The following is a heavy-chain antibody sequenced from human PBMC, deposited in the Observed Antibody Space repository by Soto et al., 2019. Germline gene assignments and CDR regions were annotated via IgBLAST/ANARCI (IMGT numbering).Heavy chain of an antibody. CDR2: IYHTEST. Sequence: SSETLSRTCAVSGHPISSGFYYWGWVRQPPGKGLEWIGSIYHTESTYYNPSLKSRVTLSVDTSKNQFSLKLSSVTAADKAVYYCARDPGIAAAGPGGFDPWGQGPLVTVSS. CDR1: GHPISSGFYY. D-gene: IGHD6-13*01. J-gene: IGHJ5*02. CDR3: ARDPGIAAAGPGGFDP. V-gene: IGHV4-38-2*02.